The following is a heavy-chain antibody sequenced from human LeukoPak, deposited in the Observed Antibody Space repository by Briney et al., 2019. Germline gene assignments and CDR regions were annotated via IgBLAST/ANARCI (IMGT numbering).Heavy chain of an antibody. CDR3: ARVRATYYGSGTYDYFDY. D-gene: IGHD3-10*01. CDR1: GGSISSSSYY. V-gene: IGHV4-39*07. CDR2: LYYSGST. Sequence: PSETLSLTCTVSGGSISSSSYYWGWIRQPPGKGLEWIGSLYYSGSTYYNPSLKSRVTISLDTSKNHFSLKLSSVTAADTAVYYCARVRATYYGSGTYDYFDYWGQGTLVTVSS. J-gene: IGHJ4*02.